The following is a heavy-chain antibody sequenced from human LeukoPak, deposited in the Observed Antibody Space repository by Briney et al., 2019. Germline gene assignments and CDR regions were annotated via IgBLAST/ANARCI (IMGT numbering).Heavy chain of an antibody. Sequence: GASVKVSCKAYGYTFSTYGISWVRQAPGQGPEWMGWISAYNDNTEYAQKFQGRVTMTTDTSTSTAYMELRSLRSDDTAVYYCARDPPHSSGPNSPCFEYWGQGTLVTVSS. J-gene: IGHJ4*02. CDR1: GYTFSTYG. V-gene: IGHV1-18*01. CDR2: ISAYNDNT. D-gene: IGHD6-19*01. CDR3: ARDPPHSSGPNSPCFEY.